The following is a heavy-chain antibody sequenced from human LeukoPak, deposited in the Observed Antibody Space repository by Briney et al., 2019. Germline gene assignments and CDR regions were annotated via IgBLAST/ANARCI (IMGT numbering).Heavy chain of an antibody. D-gene: IGHD1-26*01. V-gene: IGHV3-21*01. CDR3: ARGPVSSGSYYFWGTPIYYYYMDV. CDR2: ISSSSSYI. CDR1: GFTFSSYS. Sequence: GGSPRLSCAASGFTFSSYSMNWVRQAPGKGLEWVSSISSSSSYIYYADSVKGRFTISRDNAKNSLYLQMNSLRAEDTAVYYCARGPVSSGSYYFWGTPIYYYYMDVWGKGTTVTVSS. J-gene: IGHJ6*03.